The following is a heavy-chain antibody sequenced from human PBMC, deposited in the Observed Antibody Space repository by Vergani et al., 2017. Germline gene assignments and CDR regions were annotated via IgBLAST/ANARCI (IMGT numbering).Heavy chain of an antibody. V-gene: IGHV3-21*01. CDR2: ISSSSSYI. CDR3: ARVRPRITMVRGVGSYGMDV. Sequence: EVQLVESGGGLVKPGGSLRLSCAASGFTFSSYSMNWVRQAPGKGLEWVSSISSSSSYIYYADSVKGRFTISRDNAKNSLYLQMNSLSAEDTAVYYCARVRPRITMVRGVGSYGMDVWGQGP. CDR1: GFTFSSYS. D-gene: IGHD3-10*01. J-gene: IGHJ6*02.